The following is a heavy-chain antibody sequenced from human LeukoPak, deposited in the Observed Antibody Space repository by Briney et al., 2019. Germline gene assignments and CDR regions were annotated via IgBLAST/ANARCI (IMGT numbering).Heavy chain of an antibody. CDR1: GYTFTGYY. CDR2: INPNSGGT. D-gene: IGHD6-19*01. J-gene: IGHJ6*02. V-gene: IGHV1-2*02. Sequence: ASVKVSCKASGYTFTGYYMHWVRQAPGQGLEWMGWINPNSGGTNYAQKFQGRVTMTRDTSISTAYMELSRLRSDDTAVYYCAKLLYSSGWYGGLGMDVWGQGTTVTVSS. CDR3: AKLLYSSGWYGGLGMDV.